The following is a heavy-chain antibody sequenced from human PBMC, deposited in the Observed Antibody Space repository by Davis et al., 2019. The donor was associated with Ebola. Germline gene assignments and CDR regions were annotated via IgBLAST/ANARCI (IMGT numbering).Heavy chain of an antibody. CDR1: GFTFSNYA. D-gene: IGHD2-2*01. V-gene: IGHV3-23*01. Sequence: GESLKISCAASGFTFSNYAMTWVRQAPGKGLEWVSRISGSGGDPHYADSVKGRFTISRDNSKNTLYLQMNGLRAEDTAVYYCARSSYQPDYWGQGTLVTVSS. CDR3: ARSSYQPDY. CDR2: ISGSGGDP. J-gene: IGHJ4*02.